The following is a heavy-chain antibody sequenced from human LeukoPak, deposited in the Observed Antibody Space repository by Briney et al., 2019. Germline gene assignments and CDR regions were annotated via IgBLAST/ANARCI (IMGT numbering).Heavy chain of an antibody. Sequence: GGSLRLSCAASGFIFSGFDMHWVRQGTGKYLEWVSAIGVAGDAAYADSVKGRFTISRDNAKNSLFLQMNSLRGEDTAVYYCARGISDYWGQGTLVTVSS. CDR3: ARGISDY. V-gene: IGHV3-13*01. J-gene: IGHJ4*02. CDR2: IGVAGDA. CDR1: GFIFSGFD.